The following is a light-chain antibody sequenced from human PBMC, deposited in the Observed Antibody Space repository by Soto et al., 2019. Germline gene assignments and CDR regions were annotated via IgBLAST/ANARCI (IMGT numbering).Light chain of an antibody. Sequence: EIVMTQSPATLSVSPGERATLSCRASQSVSSYLAWYQQKPGQAPRLLIYDASNRATGIPARFSGSGSGTDFTLTISSLEPEDFAVYLCQQRSKWPPTFGQGAKVDIK. CDR1: QSVSSY. CDR2: DAS. CDR3: QQRSKWPPT. V-gene: IGKV3-11*01. J-gene: IGKJ1*01.